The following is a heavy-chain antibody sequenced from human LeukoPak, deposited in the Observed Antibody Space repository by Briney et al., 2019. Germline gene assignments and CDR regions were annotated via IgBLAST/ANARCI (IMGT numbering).Heavy chain of an antibody. CDR3: AREMAAGTFDY. Sequence: GGSLRLSCAASEFTFSSYSMNWVRQAPGKGLEWVSSISSSSNYIYYADSMKGRFTISRDNAKNSLYLQMNSLGAEDTAVYFCAREMAAGTFDYWGQGALVTVSS. J-gene: IGHJ4*02. D-gene: IGHD5-24*01. CDR2: ISSSSNYI. CDR1: EFTFSSYS. V-gene: IGHV3-21*01.